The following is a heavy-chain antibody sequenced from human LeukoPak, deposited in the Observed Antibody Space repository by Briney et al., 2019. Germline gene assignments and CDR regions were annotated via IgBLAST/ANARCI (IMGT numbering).Heavy chain of an antibody. D-gene: IGHD1-26*01. CDR3: ARATISGTYYRTGFDY. V-gene: IGHV3-48*03. Sequence: GGPLRLSCAASGFTFSGYEMNWVRQAPGKGLEWLSYISVSGSAIYYADSVRGRFTISRDNAKNSLYLQMNRLRAEDTAVYYCARATISGTYYRTGFDYWGLGTLVTVSS. CDR1: GFTFSGYE. J-gene: IGHJ4*02. CDR2: ISVSGSAI.